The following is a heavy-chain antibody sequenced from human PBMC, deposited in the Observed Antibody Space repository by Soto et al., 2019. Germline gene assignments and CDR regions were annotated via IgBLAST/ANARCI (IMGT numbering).Heavy chain of an antibody. CDR1: GGTFSTYT. CDR2: IIPLFGTA. J-gene: IGHJ5*02. Sequence: SVKVSCKASGGTFSTYTMTWVRQAPGQGLEWMGGIIPLFGTASYAQKFQGRVTITADESTSTVYMELSSLRSEDTAVYYCARSQDSSGYWNNCFDPWGQGTLVTVSS. V-gene: IGHV1-69*13. D-gene: IGHD3-22*01. CDR3: ARSQDSSGYWNNCFDP.